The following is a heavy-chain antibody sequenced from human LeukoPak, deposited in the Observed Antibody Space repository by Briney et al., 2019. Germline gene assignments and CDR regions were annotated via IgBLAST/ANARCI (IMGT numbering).Heavy chain of an antibody. Sequence: TSETLSLTCTVSGGSISSSSYYWGWIRQPPGKGLEWIGSIYYSGSTYYNPSLKSRVTISVDTSKNQFSLKLSSVTAADTAVYYCARRRSVATDYWGQGTLVTVSS. CDR1: GGSISSSSYY. CDR2: IYYSGST. CDR3: ARRRSVATDY. V-gene: IGHV4-39*01. D-gene: IGHD6-19*01. J-gene: IGHJ4*02.